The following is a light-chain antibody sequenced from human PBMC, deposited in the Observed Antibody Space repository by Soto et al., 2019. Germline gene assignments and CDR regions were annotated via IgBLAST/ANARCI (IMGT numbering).Light chain of an antibody. J-gene: IGKJ4*01. CDR3: QQRSNWPRLT. CDR1: QSVSSY. Sequence: EIVLTQSPATLSLSPGERATLSCRASQSVSSYLAWYQQKPGQAPRLLIYDASNRATGIPARFSGSGSGTDFTLTTSSLEPEDFAVYYCQQRSNWPRLTFGGGNKVEIK. CDR2: DAS. V-gene: IGKV3-11*01.